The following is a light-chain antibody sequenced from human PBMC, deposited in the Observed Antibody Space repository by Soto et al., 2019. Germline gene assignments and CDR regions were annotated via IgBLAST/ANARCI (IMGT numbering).Light chain of an antibody. V-gene: IGKV1-6*01. CDR3: LQDYTYPFT. J-gene: IGKJ2*01. CDR1: GDIRND. CDR2: XAX. Sequence: IHFTHSPSVLSASVGDVVTITCRAIGDIRNDLSCYQQKPFSPPKVLIXXAXXLXXGFPSRFGGSRSGTDFTLTITSLQPEDFAAYYCLQDYTYPFTFGQGTKVDIK.